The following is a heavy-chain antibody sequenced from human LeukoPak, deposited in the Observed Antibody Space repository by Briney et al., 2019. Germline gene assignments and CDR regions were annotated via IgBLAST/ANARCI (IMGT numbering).Heavy chain of an antibody. J-gene: IGHJ3*02. CDR2: IYPGDSDT. D-gene: IGHD3-3*01. V-gene: IGHV5-51*01. Sequence: GESLKISCKASGYSFVGHWIVWVRQMPRKGLEWLGIIYPGDSDTRYSPSFQGQVTISADKSISTAYLQWNSLRASDTAMYYCARRPSYDFWSGYYGVEGLDIWGQGTMVTVSS. CDR1: GYSFVGHW. CDR3: ARRPSYDFWSGYYGVEGLDI.